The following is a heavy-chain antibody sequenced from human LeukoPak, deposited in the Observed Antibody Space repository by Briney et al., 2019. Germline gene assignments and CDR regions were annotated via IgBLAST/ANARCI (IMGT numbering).Heavy chain of an antibody. CDR1: GFXFNVYA. J-gene: IGHJ5*01. V-gene: IGHV3-23*01. D-gene: IGHD6-19*01. CDR3: AKPISGGLAVTADWFHP. Sequence: GGSLRLSCAASGFXFNVYAISWLRQPPGKGLEWVSTINANSGTTSYAASVRGRFSISRDNSKSTLYLQLSTLRADDTATYYCAKPISGGLAVTADWFHPWGQGTLVVVSS. CDR2: INANSGTT.